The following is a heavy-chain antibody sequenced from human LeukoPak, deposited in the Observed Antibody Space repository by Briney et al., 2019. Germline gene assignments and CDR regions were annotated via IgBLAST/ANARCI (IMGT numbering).Heavy chain of an antibody. J-gene: IGHJ4*02. CDR2: INPSGGST. D-gene: IGHD2-15*01. V-gene: IGHV1-46*01. CDR1: GYTFTSYG. Sequence: GASVKVSCKASGYTFTSYGISWVRQAPGQGLEWMGIINPSGGSTSYAQKFQGRVTMTRDTSTSTVYMELSSLRSEDTAVYYCARDAGYCSGGSCCPYYFDYWGQGTLVTVSS. CDR3: ARDAGYCSGGSCCPYYFDY.